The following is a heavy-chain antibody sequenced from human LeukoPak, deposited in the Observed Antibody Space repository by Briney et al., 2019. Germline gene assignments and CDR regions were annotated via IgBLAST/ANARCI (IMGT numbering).Heavy chain of an antibody. CDR3: ARGGDGYNHDY. CDR2: INPSGGST. J-gene: IGHJ4*02. Sequence: ASVKVSCKASGYTFSNYYMHWVRQAPGQGLEWMGIINPSGGSTSYAQKFQGRVTMTRDMSTSTVYMELSSLRSEDTAVYYCARGGDGYNHDYWGQGTLVTVSS. V-gene: IGHV1-46*01. D-gene: IGHD5-24*01. CDR1: GYTFSNYY.